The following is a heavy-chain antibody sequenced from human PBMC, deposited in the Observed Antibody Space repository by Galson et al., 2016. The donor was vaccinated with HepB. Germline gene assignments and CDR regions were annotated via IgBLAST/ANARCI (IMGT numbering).Heavy chain of an antibody. V-gene: IGHV3-33*01. D-gene: IGHD6-6*01. J-gene: IGHJ4*02. CDR2: IWYDGSNQ. CDR3: ASARRDLTRFDY. CDR1: GFTFSSYG. Sequence: SLRLSCAASGFTFSSYGMHWVRQAPGKGLEWVAVIWYDGSNQYYADSVKGRFTISRDNSKNTLYLQMNSLISEDTAVYYCASARRDLTRFDYWGQGTLVTVSS.